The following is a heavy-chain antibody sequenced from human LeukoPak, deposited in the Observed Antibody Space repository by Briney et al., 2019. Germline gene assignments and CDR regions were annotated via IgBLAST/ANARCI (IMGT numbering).Heavy chain of an antibody. D-gene: IGHD2-21*02. CDR2: IRYDGSNK. Sequence: GGSLRLSCAASGFTFSSYGMHWVRQAPGKGLEWVAFIRYDGSNKYYADSVKGRFTISRDNAKNSPYLQMNSLRAEDTAVYYCARSVTAIPYYYYYGMDVWGQGTTVTVSS. J-gene: IGHJ6*02. CDR3: ARSVTAIPYYYYYGMDV. V-gene: IGHV3-30*02. CDR1: GFTFSSYG.